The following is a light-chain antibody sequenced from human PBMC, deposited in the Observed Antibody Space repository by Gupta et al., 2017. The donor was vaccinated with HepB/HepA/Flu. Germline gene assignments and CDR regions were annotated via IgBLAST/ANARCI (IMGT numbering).Light chain of an antibody. J-gene: IGLJ2*01. CDR2: DKN. Sequence: SALAQAPAVSVASGQTVRITCQGACLSVYTATWYRQKPGQAPLLIIYDKNKRPSGISDRFSGSGSGDTASLTITGAQAEDEADYYCSSRYTSGNQLVFGGGTRLTVL. CDR3: SSRYTSGNQLV. V-gene: IGLV3-19*01. CDR1: CLSVYT.